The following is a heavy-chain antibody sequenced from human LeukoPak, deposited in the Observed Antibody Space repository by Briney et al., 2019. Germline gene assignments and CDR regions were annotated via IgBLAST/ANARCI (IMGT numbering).Heavy chain of an antibody. J-gene: IGHJ3*02. CDR2: ISGSGGNT. CDR3: AKRHCGGCCWYLSPPDAFDI. CDR1: GLTFNNYA. D-gene: IGHD2-21*01. Sequence: GGSLRLSCAASGLTFNNYAMNWVRQAPGKGLEWVSAISGSGGNTHYADSVKGRFTISRDNSKNTLYLQMNSLRAEDTAVYYCAKRHCGGCCWYLSPPDAFDIWGQGTMVTVSS. V-gene: IGHV3-23*01.